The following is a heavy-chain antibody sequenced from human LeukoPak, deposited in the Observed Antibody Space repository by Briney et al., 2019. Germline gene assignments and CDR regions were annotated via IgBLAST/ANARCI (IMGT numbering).Heavy chain of an antibody. CDR2: ISGSGGST. CDR1: GFTFSSYA. Sequence: GGSLRLSCAASGFTFSSYAMSWVRQAPGKGLEWVSAISGSGGSTYYADSVKGRFTISRDNSKNTLYLQMNSLRAEDTAVYYCAKLSDYYDSSGYRGEFDYWGQGTLVTVSS. V-gene: IGHV3-23*01. CDR3: AKLSDYYDSSGYRGEFDY. D-gene: IGHD3-22*01. J-gene: IGHJ4*02.